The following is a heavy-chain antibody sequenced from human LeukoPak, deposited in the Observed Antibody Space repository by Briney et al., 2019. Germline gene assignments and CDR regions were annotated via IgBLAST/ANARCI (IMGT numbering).Heavy chain of an antibody. CDR3: ARAGVVGPTSSWFDP. Sequence: AASVTVSCKASGYTFTSYYMHWVRQAPGQGLEWMGIVNPGDGSTTYTQNFQDRVTMTRDTSTSTVYMELSSLRFEDTAVYYCARAGVVGPTSSWFDPWGQGTLVSVSS. D-gene: IGHD1-26*01. CDR2: VNPGDGST. CDR1: GYTFTSYY. V-gene: IGHV1-46*01. J-gene: IGHJ5*02.